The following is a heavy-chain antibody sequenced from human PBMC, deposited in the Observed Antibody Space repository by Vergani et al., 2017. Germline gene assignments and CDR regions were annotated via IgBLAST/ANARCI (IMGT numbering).Heavy chain of an antibody. D-gene: IGHD3-22*01. J-gene: IGHJ4*02. Sequence: QVQLVQSGAEVKKPGSSVKVSCKASGGTFNNYAISWVRQAPGQGLEWMGGILPIFGTTNYAQKFQGRVTITADESTSTAYMELISLRSEDTAVYYCARVTYYYDSSGYYSDWGQGTLVTVPS. CDR1: GGTFNNYA. CDR3: ARVTYYYDSSGYYSD. CDR2: ILPIFGTT. V-gene: IGHV1-69*01.